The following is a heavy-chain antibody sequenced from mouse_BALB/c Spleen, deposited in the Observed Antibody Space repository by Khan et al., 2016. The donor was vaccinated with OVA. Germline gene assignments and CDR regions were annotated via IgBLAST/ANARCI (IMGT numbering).Heavy chain of an antibody. CDR3: ARSTYRYAFVY. J-gene: IGHJ3*01. CDR2: IIYTGYT. V-gene: IGHV3-8*02. Sequence: EVQLQESGPSLVKPSQTLSLTCSVTGDSITTGYWNWIRKFPGNKLEYMGYIIYTGYTYYNPSLKSRISITRHTSNNQNYLQLNSGTDEDTATYYCARSTYRYAFVYWGQGTLVTVSA. CDR1: GDSITTGY. D-gene: IGHD2-14*01.